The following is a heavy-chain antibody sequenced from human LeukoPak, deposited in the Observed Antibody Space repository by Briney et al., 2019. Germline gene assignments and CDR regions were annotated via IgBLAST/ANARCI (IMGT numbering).Heavy chain of an antibody. CDR1: GYTFTGYY. J-gene: IGHJ4*02. CDR2: INPNSGGT. V-gene: IGHV1-2*02. D-gene: IGHD3-16*01. Sequence: ASVKVSYKASGYTFTGYYMHWVLQAPGQGVEWMGWINPNSGGTNYAQKFQGRVTMTRDTSISTAYMELSRRRSDDTAVYYCARDLGGEVPGADYWGQGTLVTVSS. CDR3: ARDLGGEVPGADY.